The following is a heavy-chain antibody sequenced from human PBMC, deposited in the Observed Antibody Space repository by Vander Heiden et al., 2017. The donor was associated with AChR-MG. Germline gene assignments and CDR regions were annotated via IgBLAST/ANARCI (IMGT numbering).Heavy chain of an antibody. CDR1: GFTFSSYS. CDR2: ISSSSSTI. V-gene: IGHV3-48*02. Sequence: EVQLVESGGGLVQPGGSLRLSCAASGFTFSSYSVNWVRQAPGKGLEWVSYISSSSSTIYYADSVKGRFTISRDNAKNSLYLQMNSLRDEDTAVYYCARDQTGYSRSSNDYWGQGTLVTVSS. CDR3: ARDQTGYSRSSNDY. D-gene: IGHD6-6*01. J-gene: IGHJ4*02.